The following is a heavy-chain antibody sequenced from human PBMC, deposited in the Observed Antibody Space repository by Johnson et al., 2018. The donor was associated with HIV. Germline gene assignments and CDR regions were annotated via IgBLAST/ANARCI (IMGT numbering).Heavy chain of an antibody. V-gene: IGHV3-30*03. CDR1: EFTFSAFG. Sequence: QVQLMESGGGVVQPGRSLRLSCAASEFTFSAFGMHWVRQAPGKGLEWVAVISYDGSNKYYADSVKGRFTISRDNSKNTLYLQMNSLRAKDTAVYYCAREPWSHDAFDIWGQGTMVTVSS. J-gene: IGHJ3*02. CDR3: AREPWSHDAFDI. CDR2: ISYDGSNK. D-gene: IGHD2-8*02.